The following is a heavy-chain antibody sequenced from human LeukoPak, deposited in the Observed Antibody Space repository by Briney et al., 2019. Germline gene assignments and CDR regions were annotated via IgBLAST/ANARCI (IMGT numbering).Heavy chain of an antibody. CDR1: GLTINAYT. V-gene: IGHV3-23*01. Sequence: SGGSQRLSCAASGLTINAYTLTWVRQAPGKRPEWLAAVTGGHGVTYYADSVRGRFSISRDNSRNTVHLQMNSLRPEDTAVYYCANQRGGFWGQGTLVTVSS. CDR2: VTGGHGVT. J-gene: IGHJ4*02. D-gene: IGHD3-10*01. CDR3: ANQRGGF.